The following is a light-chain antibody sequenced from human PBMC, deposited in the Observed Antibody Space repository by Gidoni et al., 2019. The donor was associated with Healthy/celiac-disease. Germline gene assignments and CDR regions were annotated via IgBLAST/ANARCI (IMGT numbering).Light chain of an antibody. CDR1: QSVSSSY. CDR3: QQYGSSPT. V-gene: IGKV3-20*01. Sequence: EIVLTPSPGTLSLSPGERATLSCRASQSVSSSYLAWYQQKPGQAPRLLIYGASSRATGIPDRFSGSGSGTDFTLTISRLEPEDFAVYYCQQYGSSPTFXXXTKVEIK. J-gene: IGKJ1*01. CDR2: GAS.